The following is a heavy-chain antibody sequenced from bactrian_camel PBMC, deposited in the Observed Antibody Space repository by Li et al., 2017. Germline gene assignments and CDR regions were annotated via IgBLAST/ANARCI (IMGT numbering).Heavy chain of an antibody. J-gene: IGHJ2*01. Sequence: QVQLVESGGGSVQAGGSLRLSCEVSGSTDGTNCIGWFRQYPGKEREGVAAIVTLGGTTYYDDSVTGRFTISQDNAKKTTYLQMDHLKTEDTAIYYCGTGRMCGRHWMMYLELWGQGTQVTVS. CDR2: IVTLGGTT. V-gene: IGHV3S54*01. D-gene: IGHD2*01. CDR1: GSTDGTNC. CDR3: GTGRMCGRHWMMYLEL.